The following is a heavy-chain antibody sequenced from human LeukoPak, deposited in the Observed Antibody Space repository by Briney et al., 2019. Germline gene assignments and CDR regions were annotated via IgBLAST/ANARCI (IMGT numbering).Heavy chain of an antibody. V-gene: IGHV3-23*01. CDR2: ISGSGGST. Sequence: GGSLRLSCAASGFTFSSYAMSWVRQAPGKGLEWVSAISGSGGSTYYADSVKGRFTISRDNSKNTLYLQMNSLRAEDTAVYYCAKVGGASDYYGMDVWGKGTTVTVSS. CDR1: GFTFSSYA. J-gene: IGHJ6*04. D-gene: IGHD2-21*01. CDR3: AKVGGASDYYGMDV.